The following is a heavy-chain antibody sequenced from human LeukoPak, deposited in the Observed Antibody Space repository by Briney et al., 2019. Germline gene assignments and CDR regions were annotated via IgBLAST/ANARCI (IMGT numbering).Heavy chain of an antibody. CDR1: GYSFTNYW. J-gene: IGHJ6*02. D-gene: IGHD4-17*01. CDR3: ARVRVTTSLYYYYGFDV. Sequence: GESLKISCQGSGYSFTNYWISWVRQMPGKGLEWMGRIDPSDSYIYYSPSFQGHVTISADKSISTAYLQWSSLKASDTAIYYCARVRVTTSLYYYYGFDVWGQGTTVTVSS. V-gene: IGHV5-10-1*01. CDR2: IDPSDSYI.